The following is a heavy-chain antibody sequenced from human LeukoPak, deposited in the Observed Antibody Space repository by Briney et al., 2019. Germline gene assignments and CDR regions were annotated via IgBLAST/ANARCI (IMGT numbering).Heavy chain of an antibody. Sequence: SETLSLTCTVSGGSISFYYWSWIRQPPGKGLEWIGNIYYSGSTNYNPSLKSRVTISVDPSKNQFSLKLSSVTAADTAVYYCARLGGGYAFFDYWGQGNLVTVSS. V-gene: IGHV4-59*01. D-gene: IGHD5-12*01. CDR3: ARLGGGYAFFDY. CDR2: IYYSGST. CDR1: GGSISFYY. J-gene: IGHJ4*02.